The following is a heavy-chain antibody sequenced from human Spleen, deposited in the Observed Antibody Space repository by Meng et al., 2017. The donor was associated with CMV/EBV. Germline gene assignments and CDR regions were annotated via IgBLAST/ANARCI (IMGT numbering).Heavy chain of an antibody. D-gene: IGHD3-10*01. V-gene: IGHV2-70*20. CDR2: IDWDDDK. CDR3: ACSSRYGSRFAYDY. Sequence: SGPTLVKPTQTLTLTCTFSGFSLSTDGMSVSWVRQPPGKALEWLTLIDWDDDKSYSTSLKTRLTISKDTSKNQVVLTMTNMDPVDTATYYCACSSRYGSRFAYDYWGQGTLVTVSS. CDR1: GFSLSTDGMS. J-gene: IGHJ4*02.